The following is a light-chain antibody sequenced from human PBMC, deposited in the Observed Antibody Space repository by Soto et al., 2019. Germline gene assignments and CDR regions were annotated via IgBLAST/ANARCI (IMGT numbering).Light chain of an antibody. Sequence: QSALTQPASVSGSPGQSITISCTGTSSDIGGYDYVSWYQRHPGKAPKLIIYDVNNRPSGVSNRFSGSKSGNTASLTISGLQAEDEADYYCTSYASGSCHVVFGGGTKLTVL. CDR2: DVN. V-gene: IGLV2-14*01. CDR1: SSDIGGYDY. J-gene: IGLJ2*01. CDR3: TSYASGSCHVV.